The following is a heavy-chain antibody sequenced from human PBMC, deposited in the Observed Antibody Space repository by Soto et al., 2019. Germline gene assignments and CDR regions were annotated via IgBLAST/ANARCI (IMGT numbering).Heavy chain of an antibody. CDR2: ISWNSGSI. CDR3: AKDICGGDCYSRFDY. V-gene: IGHV3-9*01. Sequence: TGGSLRLSCAASGFTFDDYAVHWVRQAPGKGLEWVSGISWNSGSIGYADSVKGRFTISRDNAKNSLYLQMNSLRAEDTALYYCAKDICGGDCYSRFDYWGQGTLVTVSS. CDR1: GFTFDDYA. D-gene: IGHD2-21*02. J-gene: IGHJ4*02.